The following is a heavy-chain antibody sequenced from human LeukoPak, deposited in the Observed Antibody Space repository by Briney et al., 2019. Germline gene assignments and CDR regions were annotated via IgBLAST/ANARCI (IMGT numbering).Heavy chain of an antibody. CDR2: SYTSGST. D-gene: IGHD6-19*01. V-gene: IGHV4-4*07. CDR3: AREGRSSGPYYYYMAV. CDR1: GGSISNYY. Sequence: KPSETPSLTCTVSGGSISNYYWSWIRQPAGKGLELIGRSYTSGSTNYNPSLKSRVTVSLATSNNQFSLKLSSVTAADTAVYYCAREGRSSGPYYYYMAVWGKGTTVTVSS. J-gene: IGHJ6*03.